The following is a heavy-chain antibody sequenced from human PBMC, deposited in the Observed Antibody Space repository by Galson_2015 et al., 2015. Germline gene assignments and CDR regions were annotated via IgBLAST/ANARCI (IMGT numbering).Heavy chain of an antibody. V-gene: IGHV3-33*01. CDR3: ARDPHNYYDSSGLDY. Sequence: SLRLSCAASGFTFSSYGMHWVRQAPGKGLEWVAVIWYDGSNKYYADSVKGRFTISRDNSKNTLYLQMNSLRAEDTAVYYCARDPHNYYDSSGLDYWGQGTLVTVSS. J-gene: IGHJ4*02. D-gene: IGHD3-22*01. CDR2: IWYDGSNK. CDR1: GFTFSSYG.